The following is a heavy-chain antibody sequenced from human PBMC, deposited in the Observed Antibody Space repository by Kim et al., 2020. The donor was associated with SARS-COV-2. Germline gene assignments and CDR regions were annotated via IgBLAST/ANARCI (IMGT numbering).Heavy chain of an antibody. D-gene: IGHD3-10*01. CDR3: ATGGRSDY. CDR1: GFTFSGYW. CDR2: IKHDGSEK. J-gene: IGHJ4*02. V-gene: IGHV3-7*03. Sequence: GGSLRLSCAPSGFTFSGYWMSWVRQAPGKGLEWVANIKHDGSEKYYVDSVKGRFTISRDNAKNSLYLQMNSLRAEDTAVYYCATGGRSDYWGQGTLVTVS.